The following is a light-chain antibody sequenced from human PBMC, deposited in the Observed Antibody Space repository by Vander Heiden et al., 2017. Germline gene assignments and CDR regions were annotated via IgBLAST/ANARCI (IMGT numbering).Light chain of an antibody. CDR3: AAWEDSLNGVV. J-gene: IGLJ2*01. Sequence: QSVLAQPPSASGTPGQRVTISCSGSSSNIGRYTVNWYQQLPGTAPKLLIYTNHQRPSGVPDRFSGSRSGTSASLAISGLQSDDEAEYYCAAWEDSLNGVVFGGGTKLTVL. CDR1: SSNIGRYT. V-gene: IGLV1-44*01. CDR2: TNH.